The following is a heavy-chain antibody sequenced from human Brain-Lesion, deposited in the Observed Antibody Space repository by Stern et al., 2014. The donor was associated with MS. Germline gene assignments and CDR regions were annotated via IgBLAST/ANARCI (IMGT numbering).Heavy chain of an antibody. CDR1: GFTFGHYW. CDR3: ARVYNTIYGIVTQRGSGMDV. Sequence: EVQLVESGGGLVQPGGSLTISCTAAGFTFGHYWMTWVRQAPGHGLEWVANLKEDGTEKNYVDSVKGRFTISRDNARNSLYLQMNSLRVEDTALYYCARVYNTIYGIVTQRGSGMDVWGQGTTVIVSS. CDR2: LKEDGTEK. D-gene: IGHD3-3*01. V-gene: IGHV3-7*01. J-gene: IGHJ6*02.